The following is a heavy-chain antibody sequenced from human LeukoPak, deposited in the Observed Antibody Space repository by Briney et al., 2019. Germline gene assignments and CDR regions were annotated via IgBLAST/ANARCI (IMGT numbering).Heavy chain of an antibody. V-gene: IGHV4-59*12. D-gene: IGHD3-10*01. J-gene: IGHJ4*02. CDR1: GGSISSYY. CDR3: ARVEGPPITMIRGVRKSGRVFDY. Sequence: SETLSLTCTVSGGSISSYYWSWIRQPPGKGLEYIGYIYSSGSTNYNPSLKSRVTMSVDTSKNQFSLKLSSVTAADTAVYYCARVEGPPITMIRGVRKSGRVFDYWGQGTLVTVSS. CDR2: IYSSGST.